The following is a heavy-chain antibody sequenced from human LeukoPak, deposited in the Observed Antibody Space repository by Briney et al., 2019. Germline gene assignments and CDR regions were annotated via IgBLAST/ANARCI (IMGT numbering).Heavy chain of an antibody. CDR1: GFTLSSYS. D-gene: IGHD3-22*01. CDR3: ASMYYYDSSGYSYDAFDI. CDR2: ISSSSSYI. J-gene: IGHJ3*02. V-gene: IGHV3-21*01. Sequence: KPGGSLRLSCAASGFTLSSYSMNWVRQAPGKGLEWVSSISSSSSYIYYADSVKGRFTISRDNAKNSLYLQMNSPRAEDTAVYYCASMYYYDSSGYSYDAFDIWGQGTMVTVSS.